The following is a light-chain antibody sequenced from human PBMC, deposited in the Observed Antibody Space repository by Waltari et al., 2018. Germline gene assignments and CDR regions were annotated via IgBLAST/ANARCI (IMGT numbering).Light chain of an antibody. CDR2: GNN. V-gene: IGLV1-44*01. CDR1: ASNIGSNT. CDR3: AAWDDSLAGSYV. J-gene: IGLJ1*01. Sequence: QSVLTQPPSASGTPGQRGTISCSGSASNIGSNTHNWYQQLPGTAPKLVISGNNRRPAGVSDRFSGSKSGTSASLAISGLQSEDEADYFCAAWDDSLAGSYVFGTGTKVTVL.